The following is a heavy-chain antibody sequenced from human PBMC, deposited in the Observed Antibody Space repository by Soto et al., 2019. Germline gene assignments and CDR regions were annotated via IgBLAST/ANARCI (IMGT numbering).Heavy chain of an antibody. Sequence: EVQLVESGGGLVKPGGSLRLSCAASGFNFNSYTINWVRQAPGKRLEWLSSISSSGYIFSTDSVRGRFTISRDNAKSTVYLQIDSLGAEDTAVYFCGRDCSGGSCYPGMDVWGQGTTVTVSS. CDR1: GFNFNSYT. V-gene: IGHV3-21*01. CDR3: GRDCSGGSCYPGMDV. J-gene: IGHJ6*02. D-gene: IGHD2-15*01. CDR2: ISSSGYI.